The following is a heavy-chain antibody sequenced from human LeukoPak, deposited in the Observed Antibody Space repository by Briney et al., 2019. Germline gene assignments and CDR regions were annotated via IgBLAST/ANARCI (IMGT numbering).Heavy chain of an antibody. CDR3: ARDSFFGVDYPHNWFDP. V-gene: IGHV1-2*02. CDR2: INPNSGGT. J-gene: IGHJ5*02. CDR1: GYTFTGYY. Sequence: ASVKVSCKASGYTFTGYYMHWVRQAPGQGLEWMGWINPNSGGTNYAQKFQGRVTMTRDTSISTAYMELSRLRSDDTAVYYCARDSFFGVDYPHNWFDPWGQGTLVTVSS. D-gene: IGHD3-3*01.